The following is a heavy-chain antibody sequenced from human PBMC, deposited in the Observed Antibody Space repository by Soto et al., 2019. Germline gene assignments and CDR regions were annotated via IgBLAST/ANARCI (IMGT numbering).Heavy chain of an antibody. Sequence: QLQLQESGPGLVKPSETLSLTCSVPGDSISSNNYYWGWIRQPPGKGLEWIGSIFYSGSTYYNPSLKSRVTISVHTSKNQFSLKLTSVTAADTAVYYCARHGGWLVQIDYWGQGTLVTVSS. V-gene: IGHV4-39*01. CDR2: IFYSGST. CDR3: ARHGGWLVQIDY. CDR1: GDSISSNNYY. D-gene: IGHD6-19*01. J-gene: IGHJ4*02.